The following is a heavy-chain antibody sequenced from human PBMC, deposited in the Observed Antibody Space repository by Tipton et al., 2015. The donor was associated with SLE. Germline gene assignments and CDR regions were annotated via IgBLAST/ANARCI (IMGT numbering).Heavy chain of an antibody. V-gene: IGHV3-43*01. J-gene: IGHJ2*01. CDR1: GFTFDDYT. CDR3: ARATHSSGWYIDL. D-gene: IGHD6-19*01. Sequence: VQLVQSGGVVVQPGGSLRLSCAASGFTFDDYTMHWVRQAPGKGLEWVSLISWDVSSTYYADSVKGRFTISRDNSKNSLYLQMNSLRTADTALYYCARATHSSGWYIDLWGRGSLVTVSS. CDR2: ISWDVSST.